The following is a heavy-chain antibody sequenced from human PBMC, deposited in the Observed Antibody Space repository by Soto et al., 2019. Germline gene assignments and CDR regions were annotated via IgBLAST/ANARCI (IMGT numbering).Heavy chain of an antibody. Sequence: EVQLLESGGGLVQPGGSLRLSCAASGFTFTTYAMSWVRQAPGKGLEWVSTIRVSGDTTYYADSVKGRFAVNRDNSKNTIYRHMNSLRDENTAIYHWATRHLSYCSGGTCNPFDFWGQGTLVTVSS. CDR2: IRVSGDTT. V-gene: IGHV3-23*01. D-gene: IGHD2-15*01. J-gene: IGHJ4*02. CDR3: ATRHLSYCSGGTCNPFDF. CDR1: GFTFTTYA.